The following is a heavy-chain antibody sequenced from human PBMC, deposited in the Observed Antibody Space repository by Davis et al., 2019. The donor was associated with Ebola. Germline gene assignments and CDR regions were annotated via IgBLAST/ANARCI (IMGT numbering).Heavy chain of an antibody. CDR2: INPHNGNT. CDR3: ARAQFPTTSDH. D-gene: IGHD1-1*01. J-gene: IGHJ4*02. CDR1: GYTFTNYG. V-gene: IGHV1-18*04. Sequence: AASVKVSCKASGYTFTNYGITWVRQAPGQGLEWMGWINPHNGNTNYAQKVQGRVIMTSDTATTTAYMEVGSLRSDDTAVYYCARAQFPTTSDHWGQGTLVTVSS.